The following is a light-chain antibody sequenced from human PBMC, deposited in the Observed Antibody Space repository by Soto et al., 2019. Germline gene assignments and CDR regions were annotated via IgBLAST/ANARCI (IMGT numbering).Light chain of an antibody. V-gene: IGKV4-1*01. CDR2: WAS. CDR1: QSVLYSSNNKNY. Sequence: DIVMTQSPDSLAVSLGERATINCKSSQSVLYSSNNKNYLAWYQQKPGQPPKLLIYWASTRESGVPDRFSGSGSGTDFTLTISSLQAEDAAVYYCQQYYSTPYTFGQGTKLELK. CDR3: QQYYSTPYT. J-gene: IGKJ2*01.